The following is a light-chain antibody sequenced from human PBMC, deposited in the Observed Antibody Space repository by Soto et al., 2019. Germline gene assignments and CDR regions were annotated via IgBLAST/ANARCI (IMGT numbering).Light chain of an antibody. CDR1: SSDVGGYNY. Sequence: QSVLTQPASVSGSPGHSITISCTGTSSDVGGYNYVSWYQQHPGKAPKLMIYDVSSRPSGVSNRFSGSKSGNTASLTISGLQAEDEADYYCSSYPSSSTLEGVFGTGT. CDR3: SSYPSSSTLEGV. CDR2: DVS. J-gene: IGLJ1*01. V-gene: IGLV2-14*01.